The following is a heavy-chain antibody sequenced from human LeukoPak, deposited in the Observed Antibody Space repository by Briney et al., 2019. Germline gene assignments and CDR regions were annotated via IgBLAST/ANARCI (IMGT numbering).Heavy chain of an antibody. J-gene: IGHJ4*02. CDR2: INPNSGGT. Sequence: ASVKVSCKVFGYTFTGYYMHWVRQAPGQGPEWMGCINPNSGGTNYAQKFQGRVTMTRDTSISTVYMELSRLGSDDTAVFYCARGLAAALGYFDYWGQGTLVTVSS. CDR1: GYTFTGYY. V-gene: IGHV1-2*02. CDR3: ARGLAAALGYFDY. D-gene: IGHD2-15*01.